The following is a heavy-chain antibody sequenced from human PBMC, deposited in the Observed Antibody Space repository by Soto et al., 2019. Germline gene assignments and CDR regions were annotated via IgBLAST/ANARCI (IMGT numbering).Heavy chain of an antibody. CDR1: GYTFIHYY. D-gene: IGHD2-21*01. J-gene: IGHJ4*02. CDR2: INPNGGST. V-gene: IGHV1-46*01. Sequence: QVQLVQSGAEVKKPGASVKVSCKASGYTFIHYYIHWVRQAPGQGLEWMAIINPNGGSTNYAKKFQGRVTVTSDTSTSTASMELNSLGSDDTAVYFCARSLLQGDFWGQGTLVTVSS. CDR3: ARSLLQGDF.